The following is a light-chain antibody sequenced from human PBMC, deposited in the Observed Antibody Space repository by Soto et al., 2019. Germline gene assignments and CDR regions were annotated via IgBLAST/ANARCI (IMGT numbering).Light chain of an antibody. CDR3: QSYDNSLSGPYV. CDR1: SSNIGAGYD. J-gene: IGLJ1*01. V-gene: IGLV1-40*01. CDR2: GNS. Sequence: QSVLTQPPSVSGAPGQRVTISCTGSSSNIGAGYDVHWYQQLPGTAPKLLIYGNSNRPSGVPDRFSGSKSGASASPAITGLQAEDEADYYCQSYDNSLSGPYVFGTGTKVAVL.